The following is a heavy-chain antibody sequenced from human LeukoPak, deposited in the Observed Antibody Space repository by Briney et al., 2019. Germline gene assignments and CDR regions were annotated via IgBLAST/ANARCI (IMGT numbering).Heavy chain of an antibody. CDR3: ARGAYIVVVVAATI. V-gene: IGHV4-39*07. J-gene: IGHJ4*02. CDR1: GGSISSSSYY. Sequence: PSETLSLTCTVSGGSISSSSYYWGWLRQPPGKGLEWIGSIHYSGSTYYHPSLKSRVTISVDTSKDQFSLKLSSVSAADTAVYYCARGAYIVVVVAATIWGEGTLVTVSS. D-gene: IGHD2-15*01. CDR2: IHYSGST.